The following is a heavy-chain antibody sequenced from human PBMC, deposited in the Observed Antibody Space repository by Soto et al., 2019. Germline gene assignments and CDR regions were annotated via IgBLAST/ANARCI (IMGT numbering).Heavy chain of an antibody. Sequence: QVQLLQSGAELREPGSSVRVSCTPSGGTFVSSAFAWVRQAPGGKIEWMGGIIPILGSTKYAEKFLGRLTIRADDSSRTAYLELSSLTFDDTAVYCCAKKNLHGDSNKAWLDPWGQGTLVTVST. CDR1: GGTFVSSA. CDR3: AKKNLHGDSNKAWLDP. J-gene: IGHJ5*02. V-gene: IGHV1-69*01. D-gene: IGHD2-8*01. CDR2: IIPILGST.